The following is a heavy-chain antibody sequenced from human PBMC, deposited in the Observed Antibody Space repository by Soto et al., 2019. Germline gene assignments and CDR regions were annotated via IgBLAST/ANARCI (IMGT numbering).Heavy chain of an antibody. J-gene: IGHJ6*02. V-gene: IGHV1-2*02. CDR3: ARAGLMTYYYYGMDV. Sequence: QVQLVQSGAEVKKPGASVKVSCKASGYTFTGYYMHWVRQAPGQGLEWMGWINPNSGGTNYAQKFQGGVTMTRDTSISTAYMELSRLRSDDTAVYYCARAGLMTYYYYGMDVWGQGTTVTVSS. CDR1: GYTFTGYY. CDR2: INPNSGGT.